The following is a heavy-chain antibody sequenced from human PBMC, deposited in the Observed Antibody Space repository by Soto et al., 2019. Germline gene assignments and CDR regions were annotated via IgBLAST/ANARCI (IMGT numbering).Heavy chain of an antibody. V-gene: IGHV3-48*01. Sequence: ESGGGLVQPGGSLRLSCAAAGFTFSSYSMNWVRQAPGKGLEWVSYITSSSRTIYYADSVKGRFTISRDNAKNSLYLQMISLRAEDTAVYYCARPYYYGSGSFDYWGQGTLVTVSS. CDR1: GFTFSSYS. CDR2: ITSSSRTI. D-gene: IGHD3-10*01. J-gene: IGHJ4*02. CDR3: ARPYYYGSGSFDY.